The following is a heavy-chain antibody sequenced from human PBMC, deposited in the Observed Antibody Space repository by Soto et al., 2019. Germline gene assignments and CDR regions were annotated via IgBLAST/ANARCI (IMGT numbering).Heavy chain of an antibody. CDR1: GYTFTSYA. D-gene: IGHD6-13*01. CDR3: ARDIERYRSSWYWIY. V-gene: IGHV1-3*01. J-gene: IGHJ4*02. Sequence: ASVKVSCKASGYTFTSYAMHWVRQAPGQRLEWMGWINAGNGKTKYSQKFQGRVTITRDTSASTAYMELSSLRSEDTAVYYCARDIERYRSSWYWIYRGQRTLVTVSS. CDR2: INAGNGKT.